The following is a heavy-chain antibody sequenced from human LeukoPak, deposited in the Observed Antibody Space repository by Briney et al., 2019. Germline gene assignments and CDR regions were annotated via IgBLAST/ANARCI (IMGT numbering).Heavy chain of an antibody. CDR2: ISSSGSTI. CDR1: GFTFSSYE. V-gene: IGHV3-48*03. Sequence: GGSLRLSCAASGFTFSSYEMNWVRQAPGKGLEWVSYISSSGSTIYYADSVKGRFTISGDNSRNTLFLQMNSLRAEDTAVYYCAHGAMYQLDYWGQGTLVTVSS. J-gene: IGHJ4*02. CDR3: AHGAMYQLDY. D-gene: IGHD2-2*01.